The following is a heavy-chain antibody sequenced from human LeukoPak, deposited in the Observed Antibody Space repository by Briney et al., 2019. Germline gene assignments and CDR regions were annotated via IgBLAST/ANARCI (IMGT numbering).Heavy chain of an antibody. CDR1: GFTFSNAW. V-gene: IGHV3-15*01. CDR3: TTGLAYYYDSSGYSEFDY. Sequence: GGSLRLSCAASGFTFSNAWMSWVRQAPGKGLEWVGRIKSKTDGGTTDYAAPVKGRFTISRGDSKNTLYLQMNSLKTEDTAVYYCTTGLAYYYDSSGYSEFDYWGQGTLVTVSS. CDR2: IKSKTDGGTT. J-gene: IGHJ4*02. D-gene: IGHD3-22*01.